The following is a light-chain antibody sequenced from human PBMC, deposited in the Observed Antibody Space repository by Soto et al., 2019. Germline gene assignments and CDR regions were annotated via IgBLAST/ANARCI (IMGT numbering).Light chain of an antibody. CDR1: QSVNSN. CDR3: RKYNNWLLT. CDR2: GAS. V-gene: IGKV3-15*01. Sequence: EIVMTQSPATLSVSPGERATLSCRASQSVNSNLVWYQQKPGQAPRPLIYGASTRATGIPGRFSGSGYGTEFTLTISSLHSEDFAVYYCRKYNNWLLTFGQGTKVEIK. J-gene: IGKJ1*01.